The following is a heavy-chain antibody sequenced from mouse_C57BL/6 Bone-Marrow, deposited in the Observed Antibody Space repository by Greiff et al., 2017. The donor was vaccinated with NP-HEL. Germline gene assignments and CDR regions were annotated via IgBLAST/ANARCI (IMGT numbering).Heavy chain of an antibody. CDR2: IHPNSGST. J-gene: IGHJ3*01. D-gene: IGHD2-3*01. CDR1: GYTFTSYW. Sequence: VQLQQPGAELVKPGASVKLSCKASGYTFTSYWMHWVKQRPGQGLEWIGMIHPNSGSTNYNEKFKSKATLTVDKSSRTAYLQLSSLTSEDSAVYYCARSPSLSFAYCGQGTLVTVSA. V-gene: IGHV1-64*01. CDR3: ARSPSLSFAY.